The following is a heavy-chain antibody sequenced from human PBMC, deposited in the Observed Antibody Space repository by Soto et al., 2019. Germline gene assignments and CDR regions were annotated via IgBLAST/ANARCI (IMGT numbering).Heavy chain of an antibody. CDR3: AKDSGYDSTD. CDR2: LSEDDGRT. D-gene: IGHD3-22*01. J-gene: IGHJ4*02. Sequence: EVQLLESGGGLVQPGGSLRLSCAASGFTFSSSGMSWVRQAPGKGLGWISGLSEDDGRTTYADSVSGRFTISRDISKNTLYLQMDSLRVEDTAVYYCAKDSGYDSTDWGQGTLVTVSS. CDR1: GFTFSSSG. V-gene: IGHV3-23*01.